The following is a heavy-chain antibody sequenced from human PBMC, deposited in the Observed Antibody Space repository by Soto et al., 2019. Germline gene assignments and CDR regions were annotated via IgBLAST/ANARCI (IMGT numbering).Heavy chain of an antibody. D-gene: IGHD3-3*01. Sequence: GASVKVSCKASGGTFSSYAISWVRQAPGQGLEWMGGIIPIFGTANYAQKFQGRVTITADESTSTAYMELSSLRSEDTAVYYCARDGQITIFGGSHWFDPWGQGTLVTVSS. V-gene: IGHV1-69*13. CDR2: IIPIFGTA. J-gene: IGHJ5*02. CDR1: GGTFSSYA. CDR3: ARDGQITIFGGSHWFDP.